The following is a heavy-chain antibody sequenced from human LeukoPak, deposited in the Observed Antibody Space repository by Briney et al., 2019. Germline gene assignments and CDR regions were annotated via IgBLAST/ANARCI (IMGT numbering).Heavy chain of an antibody. D-gene: IGHD1-26*01. CDR2: ISSSSSYI. J-gene: IGHJ4*02. Sequence: PGGSLRLSCAASGFTFSSYSMNWVRQAPGKGLEWVSSISSSSSYIYYADSVKGRFTISRDNAKNSLYLQMNSLRAEDTAVYYCASFEWELLPFDYWGQGTVVSVCS. CDR1: GFTFSSYS. V-gene: IGHV3-21*01. CDR3: ASFEWELLPFDY.